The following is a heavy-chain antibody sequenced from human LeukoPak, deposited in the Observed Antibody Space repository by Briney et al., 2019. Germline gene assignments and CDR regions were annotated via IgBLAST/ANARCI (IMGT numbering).Heavy chain of an antibody. Sequence: ASVKVSCKASGGTFSSYAISWVRQAPGQGLEWMGWMNPNSGNTGYAQKFQGRVTMTRNTSISTAYMELSSLRSEDTAVYYCARGAAARYYYYMDVWGKGTTVTVSS. J-gene: IGHJ6*03. CDR1: GGTFSSYA. CDR2: MNPNSGNT. D-gene: IGHD6-13*01. V-gene: IGHV1-8*02. CDR3: ARGAAARYYYYMDV.